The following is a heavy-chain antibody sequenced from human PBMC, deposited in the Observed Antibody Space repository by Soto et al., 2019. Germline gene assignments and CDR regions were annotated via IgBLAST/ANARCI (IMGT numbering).Heavy chain of an antibody. D-gene: IGHD4-4*01. Sequence: QVQLVQSGAEVKKPGSSVKVSCKDSGGTFSSYAISWVRQAPGQGLEWMGGIIPIFGTANYAQKFQGRVTITADESTSTAYMELSSLRSEDTAVYYCARGDVNYSRGLGWYFDLWGRATLVTVSS. CDR2: IIPIFGTA. J-gene: IGHJ2*01. CDR3: ARGDVNYSRGLGWYFDL. V-gene: IGHV1-69*12. CDR1: GGTFSSYA.